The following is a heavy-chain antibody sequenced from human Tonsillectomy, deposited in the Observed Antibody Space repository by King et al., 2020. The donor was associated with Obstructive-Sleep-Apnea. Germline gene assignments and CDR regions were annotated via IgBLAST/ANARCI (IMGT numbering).Heavy chain of an antibody. V-gene: IGHV3-9*01. CDR1: GFTFDDYA. CDR3: AKDTTPHVFYYFDY. D-gene: IGHD2-15*01. Sequence: VQLVESGGGLVQPGRSLRLSCVASGFTFDDYAMHWVRQAPGKGLEWVSGISWNSDSINYAGSVKGRFTISRDNAKNSLYLQMNSLGAEDTALYYCAKDTTPHVFYYFDYWGQGILVTVSS. J-gene: IGHJ4*02. CDR2: ISWNSDSI.